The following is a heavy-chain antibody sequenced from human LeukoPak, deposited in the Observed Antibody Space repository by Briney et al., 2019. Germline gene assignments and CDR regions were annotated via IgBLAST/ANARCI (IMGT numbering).Heavy chain of an antibody. J-gene: IGHJ4*02. CDR2: ISGSGGST. V-gene: IGHV3-23*01. CDR1: GFTFSSYA. Sequence: PGGSLRLSCAASGFTFSSYAMSWVRQAPGKGLEWVSAISGSGGSTYYADSVKGRFTISRDNSKNTLYLQITGLRAEDTAMYYCAKDKTISDPFGYWGQGTLVIVSS. CDR3: AKDKTISDPFGY. D-gene: IGHD3-9*01.